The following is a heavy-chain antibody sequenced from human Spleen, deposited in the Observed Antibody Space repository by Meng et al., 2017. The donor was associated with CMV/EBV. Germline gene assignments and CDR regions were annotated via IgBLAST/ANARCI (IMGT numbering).Heavy chain of an antibody. CDR3: ARDSKKPYYYYGMDV. CDR2: ITSTGRTT. Sequence: GGSLRLSCAASGFTFSNFYMNWIRQAPGKGLEWVASITSTGRTTHYADSVKGRFSISRDNAKNSLYLQMNSLRAEDTAVYYCARDSKKPYYYYGMDVWGQGTTVTVSS. V-gene: IGHV3-11*04. D-gene: IGHD1-14*01. CDR1: GFTFSNFY. J-gene: IGHJ6*02.